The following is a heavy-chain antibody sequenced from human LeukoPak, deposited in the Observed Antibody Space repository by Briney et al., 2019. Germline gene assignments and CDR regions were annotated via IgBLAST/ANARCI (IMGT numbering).Heavy chain of an antibody. Sequence: GASVKVSCKASGYTLTGYYMHWVRQAPGQGLEWMGWINPNNDDTNYAQKFQGRVTMTKDTSLNTAYMELSRLRSDDTAVYYCARTPYSSGTYDYWGQGTLVTVSS. V-gene: IGHV1-2*02. CDR3: ARTPYSSGTYDY. CDR2: INPNNDDT. CDR1: GYTLTGYY. J-gene: IGHJ4*02. D-gene: IGHD1-26*01.